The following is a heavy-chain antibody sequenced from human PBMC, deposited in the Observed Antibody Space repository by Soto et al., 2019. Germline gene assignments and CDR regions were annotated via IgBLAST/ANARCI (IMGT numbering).Heavy chain of an antibody. CDR1: GGYVTSGSYY. CDR3: SAYGDDYGMDV. V-gene: IGHV4-31*06. Sequence: QVQLQESGPGLVKPSETLSLTCSVSGGYVTSGSYYWSWIRQHPGKGLEWIGYISSTGSTYYTPSLKSRVIISVDPSENQFSLKLTSVMAADAAVYYCSAYGDDYGMDVWGQGTTVTVSS. J-gene: IGHJ6*02. CDR2: ISSTGST. D-gene: IGHD4-17*01.